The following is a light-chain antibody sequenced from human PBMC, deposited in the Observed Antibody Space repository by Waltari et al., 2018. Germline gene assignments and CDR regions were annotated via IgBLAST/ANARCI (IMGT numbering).Light chain of an antibody. CDR2: SAS. J-gene: IGKJ1*01. Sequence: DIQMTPSPYSMSASVGDRVTITCRASQSISSYLNWYQQKPWKAPKLLIYSASSLQSGVPSRFSGSGSGTDFTLTISSLQPEDFATYYCQQSYSTPRTFGQGTKVEIK. CDR1: QSISSY. V-gene: IGKV1-39*01. CDR3: QQSYSTPRT.